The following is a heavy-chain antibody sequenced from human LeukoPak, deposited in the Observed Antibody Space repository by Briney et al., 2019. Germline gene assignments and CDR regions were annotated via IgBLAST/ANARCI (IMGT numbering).Heavy chain of an antibody. V-gene: IGHV3-30*18. CDR2: ISYDGSNK. Sequence: GGSLRLSCAASGFTFSSYGMHWVRQAPGKGREGVAVISYDGSNKYYADSVKGRFTIARDNSKNTLYLQMNSLSAEDTAVYYCAKDSWRFGEPKSWGKGTLVTVSS. D-gene: IGHD3-10*01. J-gene: IGHJ4*02. CDR1: GFTFSSYG. CDR3: AKDSWRFGEPKS.